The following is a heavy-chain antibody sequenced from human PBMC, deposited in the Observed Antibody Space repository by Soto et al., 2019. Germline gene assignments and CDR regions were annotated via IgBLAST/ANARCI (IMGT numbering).Heavy chain of an antibody. CDR3: ARDGGVPMVYAQGYYGMDV. CDR1: GGSISSYY. D-gene: IGHD2-8*01. J-gene: IGHJ6*02. CDR2: IYTSGST. V-gene: IGHV4-4*07. Sequence: SETLSLTCTVSGGSISSYYWSWIRQPAGKGLEWIGRIYTSGSTNYNPSLRSRVTMSVDTSKNQFSLKLSSVTAADTAVYYCARDGGVPMVYAQGYYGMDVWGQGTTVTV.